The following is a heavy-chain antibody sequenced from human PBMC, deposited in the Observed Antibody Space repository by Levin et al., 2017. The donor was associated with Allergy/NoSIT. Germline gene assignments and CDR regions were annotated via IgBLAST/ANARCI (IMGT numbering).Heavy chain of an antibody. V-gene: IGHV4-59*01. CDR3: ARGPPSTIFGVVIATSHFDY. CDR2: IYYSGST. CDR1: GGSISSYY. D-gene: IGHD3-3*01. Sequence: SQTLSLTCTVSGGSISSYYWSWIRQPPGKGLEWIGYIYYSGSTNYNPSLKSRVTISVDTSKNQFSLKLSSVTAADTAVYYCARGPPSTIFGVVIATSHFDYWGQGTLVTVSS. J-gene: IGHJ4*02.